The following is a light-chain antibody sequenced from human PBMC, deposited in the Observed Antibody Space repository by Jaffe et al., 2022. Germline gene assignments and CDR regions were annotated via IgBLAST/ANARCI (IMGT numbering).Light chain of an antibody. Sequence: QAVLTQPASLSASPGASASLTCTLRSGINVGTYRIYWYQQKPGSPPQYLLRYKSDSDNQQGSGVPSRFSGSKDASANAGILLISGLKSEDEADYYCMIWHSSAVVFGGGTKLTVL. J-gene: IGLJ3*02. CDR2: YKSDSDN. CDR1: SGINVGTYR. V-gene: IGLV5-45*01. CDR3: MIWHSSAVV.